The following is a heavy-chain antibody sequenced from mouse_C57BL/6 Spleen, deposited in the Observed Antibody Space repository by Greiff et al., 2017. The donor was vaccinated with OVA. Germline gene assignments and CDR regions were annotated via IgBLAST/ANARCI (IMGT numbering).Heavy chain of an antibody. V-gene: IGHV2-6*03. D-gene: IGHD1-1*01. CDR1: GFSLTSYG. CDR3: ARAPHGSSYWYFDV. J-gene: IGHJ1*03. CDR2: IWSDGST. Sequence: VKLQESGPGLVAPSQSLSITCTVSGFSLTSYGVHWVRQPPGKGLEWLVVIWSDGSTTYNSALKSRLSISKDNSKSQVFLKMNSLQTDDTAMYYCARAPHGSSYWYFDVWGTGTTVTVSS.